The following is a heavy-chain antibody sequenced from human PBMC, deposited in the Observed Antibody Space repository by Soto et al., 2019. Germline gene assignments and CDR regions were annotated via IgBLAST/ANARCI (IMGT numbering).Heavy chain of an antibody. CDR3: ARTYDDSGPNSGGYGFDI. Sequence: SETLSLTCTVSGGSVSTYYWSWIRQPPGKGLEWIAYIYYSGSTSYNPSLKSRVTISLDTSKNQFSLKLSSVTAADTAVYYCARTYDDSGPNSGGYGFDIWGPGTMVTVSS. V-gene: IGHV4-59*02. CDR2: IYYSGST. CDR1: GGSVSTYY. D-gene: IGHD3-22*01. J-gene: IGHJ3*02.